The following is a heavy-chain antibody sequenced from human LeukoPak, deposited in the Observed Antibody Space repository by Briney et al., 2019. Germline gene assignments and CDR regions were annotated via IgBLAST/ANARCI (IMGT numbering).Heavy chain of an antibody. CDR3: ARGDTDLGPNFDF. CDR2: VKQDGSEK. D-gene: IGHD5-18*01. V-gene: IGHV3-7*01. CDR1: GFTFSKYW. J-gene: IGHJ4*02. Sequence: QPGGSMRLSCEASGFTFSKYWMTWVRQAPGKGLEWVANVKQDGSEKYYVDSVKGRFTISRDNAKNSLYLQMISLRAEDTGVYYCARGDTDLGPNFDFWGQGTLVTVSS.